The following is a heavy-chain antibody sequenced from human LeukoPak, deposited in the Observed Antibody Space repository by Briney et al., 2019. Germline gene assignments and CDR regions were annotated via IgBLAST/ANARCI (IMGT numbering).Heavy chain of an antibody. Sequence: PSETLSLTFTVSGDSISGSYWTWVRQPPGQELEWIGQIHYSGRADYNPSLKRRITISVYTSKNQMSLTLTSVTAADTAIYYCVKFGVDYDMGVWGQGTTVTVSS. V-gene: IGHV4-59*01. D-gene: IGHD3-16*01. CDR2: IHYSGRA. J-gene: IGHJ6*02. CDR1: GDSISGSY. CDR3: VKFGVDYDMGV.